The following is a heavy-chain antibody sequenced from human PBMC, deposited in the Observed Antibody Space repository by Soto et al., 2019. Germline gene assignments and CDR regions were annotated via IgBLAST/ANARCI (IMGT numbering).Heavy chain of an antibody. CDR3: ARNLAAGDY. J-gene: IGHJ4*02. V-gene: IGHV1-46*01. CDR1: GYTFTRFY. D-gene: IGHD6-13*01. CDR2: INPSGGST. Sequence: QVQLVPSGAEVKKPGASVKVSCKASGYTFTRFYIHWVRQAPGQGLEWMGIINPSGGSTNYAQKFQGRVIVTRDTSTSTVYMELSSLKSEDTAVYYWARNLAAGDYWGQGTLVTVSS.